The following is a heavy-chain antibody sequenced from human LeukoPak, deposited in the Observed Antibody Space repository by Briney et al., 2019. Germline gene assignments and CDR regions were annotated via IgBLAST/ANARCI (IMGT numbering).Heavy chain of an antibody. CDR3: ARDSSGSCDY. CDR1: GFTFSDHY. D-gene: IGHD3-22*01. CDR2: IKQDGSEK. Sequence: GGSLRLSCAASGFTFSDHYMDWVRRAPGKGLEWVANIKQDGSEKYYVDSVKGRFTISRDNAKNSLYLQINSLRAEDTAVYYCARDSSGSCDYWGQGTLVTVSS. J-gene: IGHJ4*02. V-gene: IGHV3-7*01.